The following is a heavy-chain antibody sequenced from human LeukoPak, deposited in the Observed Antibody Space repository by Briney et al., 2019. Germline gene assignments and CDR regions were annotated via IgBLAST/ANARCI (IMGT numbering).Heavy chain of an antibody. V-gene: IGHV3-23*01. D-gene: IGHD3-22*01. Sequence: PAGSLRLSCAASGFTFSIYAMSWVRKPPGQGLQLVSSITSSGDGTYYAVSVKGRFTISRDNSENMLYLQMNSLRVEGTAVYYCAKLWRSGYYYFDYWGQGTLVTVSS. CDR2: ITSSGDGT. CDR1: GFTFSIYA. CDR3: AKLWRSGYYYFDY. J-gene: IGHJ4*02.